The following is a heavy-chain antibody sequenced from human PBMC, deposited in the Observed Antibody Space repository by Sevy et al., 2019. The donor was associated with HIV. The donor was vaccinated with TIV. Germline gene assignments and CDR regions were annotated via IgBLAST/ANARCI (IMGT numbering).Heavy chain of an antibody. D-gene: IGHD4-17*01. CDR2: IKSKTDGGTT. Sequence: GSLRLSCAASGFTFSNAWMSWVRQAPGKGLEWVGRIKSKTDGGTTDYAEPVKGRFTISRDDSKNTLYLQMNSLKTEDTAVYYCTTDWYYGDPHYWGQGTLVTVSS. CDR3: TTDWYYGDPHY. CDR1: GFTFSNAW. V-gene: IGHV3-15*01. J-gene: IGHJ4*02.